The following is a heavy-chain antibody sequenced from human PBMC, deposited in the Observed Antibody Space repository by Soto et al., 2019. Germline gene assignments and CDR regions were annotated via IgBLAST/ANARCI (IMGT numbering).Heavy chain of an antibody. J-gene: IGHJ3*02. CDR1: GYTFTSYG. CDR3: ARSRQNQLLRDAFDI. D-gene: IGHD2-2*01. V-gene: IGHV1-18*01. CDR2: ISAYNGTT. Sequence: ASVKVSCKASGYTFTSYGISWVRQAPGQGPEWMAWISAYNGTTNHAQKFQGRVIMTTDTSTSTAYMELRSLRSDDTAVYYCARSRQNQLLRDAFDIWGQGTMVTVSS.